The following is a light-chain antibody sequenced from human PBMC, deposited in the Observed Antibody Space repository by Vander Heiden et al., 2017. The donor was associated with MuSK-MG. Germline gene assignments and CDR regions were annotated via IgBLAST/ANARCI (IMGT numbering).Light chain of an antibody. CDR3: QRANSYATT. J-gene: IGKJ5*01. CDR2: AAS. Sequence: DIQMTQSPSFVSASVGDRVTITCRASQGISSWLAWYQQKPGKAPKLLIYAASSLQSGVPARFSGSGSGTDFSLTITSLQPEDSATYYCQRANSYATTFGQGTRLEIK. V-gene: IGKV1D-12*01. CDR1: QGISSW.